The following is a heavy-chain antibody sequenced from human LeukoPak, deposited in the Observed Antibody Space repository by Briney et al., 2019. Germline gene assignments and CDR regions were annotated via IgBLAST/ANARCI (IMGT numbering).Heavy chain of an antibody. V-gene: IGHV3-23*01. CDR1: GFTFSNSA. CDR2: INSGGDDT. D-gene: IGHD1-26*01. J-gene: IGHJ4*02. Sequence: GGSLRLSCAASGFTFSNSAMTWVRQAPGKGLEWVSAINSGGDDTVYSDSVKGRLTISRDNSKNTLYLQMNTLRAEDTAIYYRTKGGSYAPLEYWGQGTRVTVSS. CDR3: TKGGSYAPLEY.